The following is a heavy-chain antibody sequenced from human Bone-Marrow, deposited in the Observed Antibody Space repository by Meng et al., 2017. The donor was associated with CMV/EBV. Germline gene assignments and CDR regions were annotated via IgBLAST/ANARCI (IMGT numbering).Heavy chain of an antibody. V-gene: IGHV3-30*02. Sequence: GESLKISCAASGFTFSSHAMHWFRQTPGKGLEWVAFIRYDGSNRNYGDSVKGRFTISRDNSKNTLYLQMNSLRDEDTGIYYCAKYRFGLSTGEEPEWGQGTQVTVSS. D-gene: IGHD2-8*02. CDR3: AKYRFGLSTGEEPE. CDR2: IRYDGSNR. CDR1: GFTFSSHA. J-gene: IGHJ4*02.